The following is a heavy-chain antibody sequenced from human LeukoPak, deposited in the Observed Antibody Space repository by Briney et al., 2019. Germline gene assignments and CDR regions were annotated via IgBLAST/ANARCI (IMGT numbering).Heavy chain of an antibody. V-gene: IGHV3-21*01. CDR3: ARGRATGRSGGDY. CDR2: ISSSSSYI. CDR1: GFTFSSYS. J-gene: IGHJ4*02. Sequence: GGSLRLSCAASGFTFSSYSMNWVRQAPGKGLEWVSFISSSSSYIYYADSVKGRFTISRGNAKNSLYLQMNSLRDEDTAVYYCARGRATGRSGGDYWGQGTLVTVSS. D-gene: IGHD3-9*01.